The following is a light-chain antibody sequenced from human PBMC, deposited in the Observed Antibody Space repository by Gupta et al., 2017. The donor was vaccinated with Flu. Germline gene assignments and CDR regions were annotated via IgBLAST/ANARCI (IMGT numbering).Light chain of an antibody. V-gene: IGLV1-44*01. CDR1: SSNLGSNT. Sequence: SVLTQPPSASGTPGQRVTISCSGSSSNLGSNTINWYQQVPGTAPKLLIYTNDQRPSGVPDRFSGSKSGTSASLAINGLQSEDEADYYCATWDDNLNGPGVFGGGTRLTVL. CDR2: TND. CDR3: ATWDDNLNGPGV. J-gene: IGLJ3*02.